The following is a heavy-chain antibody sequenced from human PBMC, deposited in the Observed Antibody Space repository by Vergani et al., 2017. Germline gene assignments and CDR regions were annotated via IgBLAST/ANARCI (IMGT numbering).Heavy chain of an antibody. D-gene: IGHD3-22*01. Sequence: QVQLQESGPGLVKASQTLSLTCSVSGGSISSYYWSWIRQPPGKGLEWIGYIYYSGSTNYNPSLKSRVTISVDTSKNQFSLKLSSVTAADTAVYYCARVRRDDSSGYYYYYGMDVWGQGTTVTVSS. J-gene: IGHJ6*02. CDR3: ARVRRDDSSGYYYYYGMDV. CDR1: GGSISSYY. CDR2: IYYSGST. V-gene: IGHV4-59*01.